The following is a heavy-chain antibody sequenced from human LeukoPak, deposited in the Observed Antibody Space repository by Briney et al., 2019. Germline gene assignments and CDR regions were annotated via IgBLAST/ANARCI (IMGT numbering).Heavy chain of an antibody. J-gene: IGHJ4*02. Sequence: ASVKVSCKASGYAFKKYAISWVRQAPGQGLEWMGWISTYNGDTNYAQNFKGRVTMTTDASTSTAYMELRSLRSEDTAVYYCAADSAITMVRGAIDYWGQGTLVTVSS. CDR3: AADSAITMVRGAIDY. CDR1: GYAFKKYA. D-gene: IGHD3-10*01. V-gene: IGHV1-18*01. CDR2: ISTYNGDT.